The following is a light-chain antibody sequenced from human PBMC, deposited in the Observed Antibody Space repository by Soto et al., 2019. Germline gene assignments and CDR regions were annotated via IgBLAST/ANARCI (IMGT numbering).Light chain of an antibody. CDR2: DVT. V-gene: IGLV2-14*03. CDR3: SSYTSSSTLV. CDR1: TSDIGGYKY. J-gene: IGLJ2*01. Sequence: QSALTQPASVSGSPGQSITIACAGTTSDIGGYKYVSWYQHHPGKAPKLVIYDVTNRPSGVSTRFSGSKSGNTASLTISGLQAEDEAEYYCSSYTSSSTLVVGGGTKLTVL.